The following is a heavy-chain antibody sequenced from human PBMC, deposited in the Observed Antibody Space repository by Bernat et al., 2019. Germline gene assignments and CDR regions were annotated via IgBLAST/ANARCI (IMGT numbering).Heavy chain of an antibody. CDR2: IWYDGSKK. J-gene: IGHJ4*02. V-gene: IGHV3-33*01. CDR1: GIIFSDYG. CDR3: ARCDAPPSIEMVRGVIDY. D-gene: IGHD3-10*01. Sequence: QEQLVESGGGVVQPGKSLRLSCAASGIIFSDYGMHWVRQAPGKGLEWVAVIWYDGSKKYYADSVKGRFTISRDNSQNTLCLQMNSLRAEDTAVYYCARCDAPPSIEMVRGVIDYWGQGTLVTVSS.